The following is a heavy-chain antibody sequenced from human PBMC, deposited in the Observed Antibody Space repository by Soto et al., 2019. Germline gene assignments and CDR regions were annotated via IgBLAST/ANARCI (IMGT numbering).Heavy chain of an antibody. J-gene: IGHJ5*02. Sequence: QVQLQESGPGFVKPSETVSVTCNVSGGSTSGYYWTWIRQSPGKGLEWIGYIHSSGTTTYNPSLKSRVTISLDTSKNQVYLRVTSVTAADTAIYYCARHKKLAEQGWFDPWGQGTQVTVSS. V-gene: IGHV4-59*08. CDR3: ARHKKLAEQGWFDP. CDR1: GGSTSGYY. D-gene: IGHD1-1*01. CDR2: IHSSGTT.